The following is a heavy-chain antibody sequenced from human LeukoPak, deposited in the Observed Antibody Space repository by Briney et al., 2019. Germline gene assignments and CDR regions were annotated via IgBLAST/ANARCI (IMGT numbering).Heavy chain of an antibody. CDR1: KFNFKTYG. J-gene: IGHJ4*02. CDR2: VLGSGGST. Sequence: GGSLRLSCATSKFNFKTYGMSWVRQAPGKGLEWVSSVLGSGGSTQYADSVKGRFTISRDNSKNTLYLQMNSLRAEDTAVYYCAKGRSGAYSPTWDYWGQGTLVTASS. CDR3: AKGRSGAYSPTWDY. D-gene: IGHD1-26*01. V-gene: IGHV3-23*01.